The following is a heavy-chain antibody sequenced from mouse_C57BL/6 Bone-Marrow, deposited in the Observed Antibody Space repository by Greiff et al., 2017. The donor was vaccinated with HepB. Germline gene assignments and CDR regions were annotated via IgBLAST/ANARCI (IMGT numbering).Heavy chain of an antibody. J-gene: IGHJ1*03. CDR2: IDPETGGT. V-gene: IGHV1-15*01. Sequence: QVQLKESGAELVRPGASVTLSCKASGYTFTDYEMHWVKQTPVHGLEWIGAIDPETGGTAYNQKFKGKAILTADKSSSTAYMELRSLTSEDSAVYYCPLSTMITTRYFDVWGTGTTVTVSS. CDR1: GYTFTDYE. D-gene: IGHD2-4*01. CDR3: PLSTMITTRYFDV.